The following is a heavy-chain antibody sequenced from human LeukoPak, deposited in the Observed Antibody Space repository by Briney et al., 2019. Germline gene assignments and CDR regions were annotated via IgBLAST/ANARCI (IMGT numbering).Heavy chain of an antibody. V-gene: IGHV1-2*02. J-gene: IGHJ5*02. CDR3: ARPSIPAETWFDP. CDR2: INPNSGGT. Sequence: ASVKVSCKASGYTFTGYYMHWVRQAPGQGLEWMGWINPNSGGTNYAQKFQGRVTMTRDTSISTAYMELSRLRSDDTAVYYCARPSIPAETWFDPWGQGTLDTVSS. CDR1: GYTFTGYY. D-gene: IGHD6-13*01.